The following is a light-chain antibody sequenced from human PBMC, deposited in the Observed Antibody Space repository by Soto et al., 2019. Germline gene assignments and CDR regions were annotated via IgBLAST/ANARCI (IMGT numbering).Light chain of an antibody. J-gene: IGKJ4*01. CDR1: QSVSSN. Sequence: EIVMTQSPGALSVSPGESATLSCRASQSVSSNLAWYQQKPGQAPRLLIYGASTRAIGIPARFSGSGSDTEFSLTIGSLQSEDVAVYYCQQYKDWPPLTFGGGTKVEIK. CDR3: QQYKDWPPLT. V-gene: IGKV3-15*01. CDR2: GAS.